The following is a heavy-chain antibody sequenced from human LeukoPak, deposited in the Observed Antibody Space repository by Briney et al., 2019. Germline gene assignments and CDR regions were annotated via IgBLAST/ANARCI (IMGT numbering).Heavy chain of an antibody. J-gene: IGHJ4*02. CDR2: ISWNSGSI. CDR3: AINGGGDSGYGNFDY. V-gene: IGHV3-9*01. Sequence: GGSLRLSCAASGFTFDDYAMHRVRQAPGKGLEWVSGISWNSGSIGYADSVKGRFTTSRDNAKNSLYLQMNSLRAEDTAFYYCAINGGGDSGYGNFDYWGQGTLVTVSS. CDR1: GFTFDDYA. D-gene: IGHD5-12*01.